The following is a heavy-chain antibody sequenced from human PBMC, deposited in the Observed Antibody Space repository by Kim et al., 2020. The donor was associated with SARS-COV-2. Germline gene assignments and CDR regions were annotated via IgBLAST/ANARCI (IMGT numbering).Heavy chain of an antibody. CDR1: GFVSDDYA. CDR3: AKAEYGSKNAFDI. Sequence: GGSLRRSCAAAGFVSDDYAMHWVRQAPGKVLEWVSCTSWNSGSIGYSRSVKGSSTISRDNAKNSRYLQMNSQRAEDTSLYFCAKAEYGSKNAFDIWGQGTMVTVSS. J-gene: IGHJ3*02. D-gene: IGHD2-2*01. V-gene: IGHV3-9*02. CDR2: TSWNSGSI.